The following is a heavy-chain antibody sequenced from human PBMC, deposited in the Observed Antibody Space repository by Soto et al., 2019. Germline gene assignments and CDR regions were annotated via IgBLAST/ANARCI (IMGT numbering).Heavy chain of an antibody. V-gene: IGHV4-59*01. Sequence: QVQLQESGPGLVKPSETLSLTCTVSGGSISNYYWSWIRQPPGKGLEWIGYIYYSGSTNYNPSLTSRVTISVDTSKNQFSLKLSSVTAADTAVYYCARRHNSFWFDYCDYWGQGTLVTVSS. D-gene: IGHD3-10*01. J-gene: IGHJ4*02. CDR2: IYYSGST. CDR3: ARRHNSFWFDYCDY. CDR1: GGSISNYY.